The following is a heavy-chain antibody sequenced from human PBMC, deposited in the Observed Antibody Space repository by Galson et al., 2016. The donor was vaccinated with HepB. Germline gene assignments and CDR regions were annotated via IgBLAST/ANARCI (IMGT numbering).Heavy chain of an antibody. Sequence: SVQVSCKASGYTFTNYGITWARQAPGPGLEWMGWISPYNGDTNFAQKFQGRVTMTTDTSTSTVYMELRSLIYDNTAVYFCARVGPLGPYDYWGQGTLVTVSS. CDR1: GYTFTNYG. D-gene: IGHD7-27*01. CDR3: ARVGPLGPYDY. J-gene: IGHJ4*02. CDR2: ISPYNGDT. V-gene: IGHV1-18*01.